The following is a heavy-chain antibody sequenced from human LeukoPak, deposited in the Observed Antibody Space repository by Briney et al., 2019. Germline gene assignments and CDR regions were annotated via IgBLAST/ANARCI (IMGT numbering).Heavy chain of an antibody. Sequence: GGSLRLSCAASGFTFSSYWMHWVRHAPGKGLVWVSRINSDGSSTSYADSVKGRFTISRDNAKNTLYLQMNSLRAEDTAVYYCARPNYYYYYMDVWGKGTTVTVSS. J-gene: IGHJ6*03. CDR2: INSDGSST. CDR3: ARPNYYYYYMDV. V-gene: IGHV3-74*01. CDR1: GFTFSSYW.